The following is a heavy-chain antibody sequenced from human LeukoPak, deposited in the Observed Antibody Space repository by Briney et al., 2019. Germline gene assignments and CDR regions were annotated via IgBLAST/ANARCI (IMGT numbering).Heavy chain of an antibody. J-gene: IGHJ6*02. D-gene: IGHD4/OR15-4a*01. Sequence: PGGSLRLSCAASGFASRNYSMNWVRQAPGKGLEWVSSISSGGAYIYYAESLKGRFTISRDNAKNLLHLQMNSLRVEDTAVYYCARPLRAPDYLDVWGQGTTVTVSS. V-gene: IGHV3-21*01. CDR1: GFASRNYS. CDR2: ISSGGAYI. CDR3: ARPLRAPDYLDV.